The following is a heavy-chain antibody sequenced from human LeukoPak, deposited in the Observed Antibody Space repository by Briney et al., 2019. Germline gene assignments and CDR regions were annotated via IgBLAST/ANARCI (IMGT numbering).Heavy chain of an antibody. CDR3: ATFTPNYYDISAFPPDHDGLDI. D-gene: IGHD3-22*01. V-gene: IGHV1-2*02. CDR1: GYTFSDYY. J-gene: IGHJ3*02. Sequence: ASVKVSCKASGYTFSDYYIHWVRQAPGQGLEWMGWINPDSGGALYERSLQGRVTMTRDTSISTAYMELSRLRSDDTAVYYCATFTPNYYDISAFPPDHDGLDIWGQGTMVTVSS. CDR2: INPDSGGA.